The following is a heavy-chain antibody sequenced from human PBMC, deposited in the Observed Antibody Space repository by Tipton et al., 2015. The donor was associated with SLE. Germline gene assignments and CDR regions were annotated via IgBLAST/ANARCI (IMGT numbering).Heavy chain of an antibody. Sequence: SLRLSCAASVFTVSSNYMSWVRQAPGKGVEWVSVIYSGGSTYYADSVKGRFTISRDNSKNTLYLQMNSLRAEATAVYYCARESTVTTSDYWGQGTLVTVSS. CDR3: ARESTVTTSDY. V-gene: IGHV3-53*05. CDR1: VFTVSSNY. CDR2: IYSGGST. J-gene: IGHJ4*02. D-gene: IGHD4-17*01.